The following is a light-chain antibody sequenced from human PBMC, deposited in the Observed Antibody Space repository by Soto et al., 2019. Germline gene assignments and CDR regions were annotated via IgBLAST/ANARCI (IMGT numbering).Light chain of an antibody. J-gene: IGKJ5*01. CDR3: QQYGSSPPVT. V-gene: IGKV3-20*01. CDR1: QSVSSSY. Sequence: EIVLTQSPGTLSLSPGKRATLSCRASQSVSSSYLAWYQQKPGQAPRLLIYGASGRATGIPDRFSGNGSGTDFTLTISRLEPEDFAVYYCQQYGSSPPVTFGQGTRLEIK. CDR2: GAS.